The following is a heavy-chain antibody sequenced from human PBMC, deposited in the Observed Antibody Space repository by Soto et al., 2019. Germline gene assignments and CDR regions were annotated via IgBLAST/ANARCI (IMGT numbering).Heavy chain of an antibody. V-gene: IGHV1-69*01. CDR1: GGTFSSYA. CDR3: GVQKGSSSPFYY. Sequence: QVQLVQSGAEVKKPGSSVKVSCKASGGTFSSYAISWVRQAPGQGLEWMGGIIPIFGTANYAKKFQGRVTITAGESTSTAYLELSSLRSEETAGYYWGVQKGSSSPFYYWGQGTLVTVSS. CDR2: IIPIFGTA. D-gene: IGHD6-6*01. J-gene: IGHJ4*02.